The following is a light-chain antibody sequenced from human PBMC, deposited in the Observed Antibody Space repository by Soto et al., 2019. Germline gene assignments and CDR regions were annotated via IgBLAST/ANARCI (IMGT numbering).Light chain of an antibody. CDR3: QRFHNWPPIT. CDR2: GAS. J-gene: IGKJ5*01. V-gene: IGKV3-15*01. Sequence: EIVMTQSPATLSVSPAERATLSCMASQSVSSNLAWYQQKPGQAPRLLIYGASTRATGIPARFSGSGSGTEFTLTISSLQSEDFAVYYCQRFHNWPPITFGQGTRLEI. CDR1: QSVSSN.